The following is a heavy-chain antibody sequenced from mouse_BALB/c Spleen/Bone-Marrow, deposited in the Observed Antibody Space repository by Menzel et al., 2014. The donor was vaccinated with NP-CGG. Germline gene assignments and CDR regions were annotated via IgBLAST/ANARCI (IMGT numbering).Heavy chain of an antibody. CDR3: ARLTPDYAMDY. D-gene: IGHD1-3*01. CDR1: GFTFSNYG. V-gene: IGHV5-6*01. CDR2: ISSGGSYT. J-gene: IGHJ4*01. Sequence: EVKVVESGGDLVKPGGSLKLSCAASGFTFSNYGMSWVRQTPDKRLEWVATISSGGSYTYFPDSVKGRFTISRDNAKNPLYLQMNSLKSEDAAMYYCARLTPDYAMDYWGQGTSVTVSS.